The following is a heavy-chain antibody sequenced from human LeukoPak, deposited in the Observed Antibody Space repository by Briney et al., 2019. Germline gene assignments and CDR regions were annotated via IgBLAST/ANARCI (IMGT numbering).Heavy chain of an antibody. Sequence: SVKVSCKAFGGTFSSYTISWVRQAPGQGLEWMGRIIPILGIANYAQKFQGRVTFTADKSTSTAYMELSSLRSEDTAVYYCARAHGTHSSGYYDYWGQGTLVTVSS. CDR1: GGTFSSYT. CDR2: IIPILGIA. J-gene: IGHJ4*02. CDR3: ARAHGTHSSGYYDY. V-gene: IGHV1-69*02. D-gene: IGHD3-22*01.